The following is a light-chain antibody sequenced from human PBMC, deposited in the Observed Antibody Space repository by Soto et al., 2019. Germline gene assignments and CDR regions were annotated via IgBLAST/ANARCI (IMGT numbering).Light chain of an antibody. J-gene: IGKJ4*01. CDR2: RAS. CDR3: QQYNNWPRAT. Sequence: EIVLTQSPATLSVSPGERATLSCRASQSINSNLAWYQQKPGQAPRLLMFRASIRATGFPARFSGSGSGTELNITISSLQSEDSAIYYCQQYNNWPRATFGGGTKVDIK. V-gene: IGKV3-15*01. CDR1: QSINSN.